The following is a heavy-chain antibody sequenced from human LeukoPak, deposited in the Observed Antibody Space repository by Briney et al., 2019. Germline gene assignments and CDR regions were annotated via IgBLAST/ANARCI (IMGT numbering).Heavy chain of an antibody. Sequence: PSETLSLTCAVSGGSISSGGYSWSWIRQPPGKGLEWIGYIYHSGSTYYNPSLKSRVTISVDRSKNQFPLKLSSVTAADTAVYYCARGLPSAFDIWGQGTMVTVSS. CDR1: GGSISSGGYS. J-gene: IGHJ3*02. CDR3: ARGLPSAFDI. V-gene: IGHV4-30-2*01. CDR2: IYHSGST. D-gene: IGHD3-16*01.